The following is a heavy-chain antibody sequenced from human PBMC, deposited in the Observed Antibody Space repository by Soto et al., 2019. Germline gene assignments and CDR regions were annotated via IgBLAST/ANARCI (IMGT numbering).Heavy chain of an antibody. Sequence: SVKVSCKASGGTFSSYAISWVRQAPGQGLEWMGGIIPIFGTANHAQKFQGRVTITADESTSTAYMELSSLRSEDTAVYYCARVENYYDSTPFDYWGQGTLVTVSS. D-gene: IGHD3-22*01. V-gene: IGHV1-69*13. CDR2: IIPIFGTA. CDR1: GGTFSSYA. CDR3: ARVENYYDSTPFDY. J-gene: IGHJ4*02.